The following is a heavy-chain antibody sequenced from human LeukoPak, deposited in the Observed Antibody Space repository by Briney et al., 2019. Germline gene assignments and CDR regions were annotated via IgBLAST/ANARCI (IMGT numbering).Heavy chain of an antibody. V-gene: IGHV4-4*07. CDR2: IYTSRST. Sequence: SETLSLTCTVSGDSIGSYYWSWIRQPAGKGLEWIGRIYTSRSTNYNPSLKSRVTISLDTSKNQFSLKLSSVTAADTAVYYCARQYSDILTGYHRGELYWYFDLWGRGTLVTVSS. J-gene: IGHJ2*01. CDR3: ARQYSDILTGYHRGELYWYFDL. D-gene: IGHD3-9*01. CDR1: GDSIGSYY.